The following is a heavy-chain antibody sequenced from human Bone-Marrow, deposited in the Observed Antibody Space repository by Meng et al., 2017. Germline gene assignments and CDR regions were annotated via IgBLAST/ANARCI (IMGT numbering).Heavy chain of an antibody. D-gene: IGHD6-13*01. J-gene: IGHJ6*02. CDR3: ARLLGGSSWYPHHYYYYYGMDV. CDR2: IYSGGST. V-gene: IGHV3-53*01. CDR1: GFTVSSNY. Sequence: GESLKISCAASGFTVSSNYMSWVRQAPGKGLEWVSVIYSGGSTYYADSVKGRFTISRDNSKNTLYLQMNSLRAEDTAVYYCARLLGGSSWYPHHYYYYYGMDVWGQGTTVTVSS.